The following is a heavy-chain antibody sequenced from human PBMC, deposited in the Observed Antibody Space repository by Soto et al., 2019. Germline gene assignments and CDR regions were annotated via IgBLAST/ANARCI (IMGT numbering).Heavy chain of an antibody. CDR1: EFTFSSIE. CDR3: ASVARVWLPVDV. V-gene: IGHV3-48*03. CDR2: ISAGGYPK. D-gene: IGHD5-18*01. J-gene: IGHJ6*02. Sequence: GGAVRLSCVASEFTFSSIEMNWVRQAPGRGLEWVGYISAGGYPKYYADSVKGRFTISRHNTRNSLHLEMNSLGAEVTAVYYCASVARVWLPVDVWGQGTTVTVSS.